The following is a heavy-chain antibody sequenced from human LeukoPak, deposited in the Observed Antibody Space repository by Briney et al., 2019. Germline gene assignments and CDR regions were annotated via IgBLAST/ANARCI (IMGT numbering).Heavy chain of an antibody. V-gene: IGHV3-74*03. D-gene: IGHD1-14*01. Sequence: PGGSLRLSCVASGFSFSKSWMHWVRHAPGKGLLWVSRINTDGTDIKYADSVEGRFTIPRDNAKNTLYLQMHTLSAEDTAVYYCARDQTQAGPTTVDYWGQGTLVTVSS. CDR2: INTDGTDI. J-gene: IGHJ4*02. CDR3: ARDQTQAGPTTVDY. CDR1: GFSFSKSW.